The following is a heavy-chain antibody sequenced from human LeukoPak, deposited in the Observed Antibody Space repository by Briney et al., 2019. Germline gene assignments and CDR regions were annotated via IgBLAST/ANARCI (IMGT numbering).Heavy chain of an antibody. CDR1: GFTFSSYA. CDR2: ITISGATT. Sequence: GVSLRLSCAASGFTFSSYAMSWVRQAPGKGLEWVSSITISGATTYYADSVKGRLTISRDNSKTTLYLQMNSLRAEDTAVYYCGTYGSGSYYRKAFDYWGQGTLVTVSS. CDR3: GTYGSGSYYRKAFDY. V-gene: IGHV3-23*01. D-gene: IGHD3-10*01. J-gene: IGHJ4*02.